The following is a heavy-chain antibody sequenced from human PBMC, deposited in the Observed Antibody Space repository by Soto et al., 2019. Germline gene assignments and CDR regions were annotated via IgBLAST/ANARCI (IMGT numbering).Heavy chain of an antibody. D-gene: IGHD5-12*01. J-gene: IGHJ4*02. V-gene: IGHV4-61*01. CDR3: ARVTGHGMATTHFDY. CDR1: GGSVSSGSYY. Sequence: KPSETLSLTCTVSGGSVSSGSYYWSWIRQPPGKGLEWIGYIYYSGSTNYNPSLKSRVTITVDTSKNQFSLKLSSVTAADTAVHYCARVTGHGMATTHFDYWGQGTLVTGSS. CDR2: IYYSGST.